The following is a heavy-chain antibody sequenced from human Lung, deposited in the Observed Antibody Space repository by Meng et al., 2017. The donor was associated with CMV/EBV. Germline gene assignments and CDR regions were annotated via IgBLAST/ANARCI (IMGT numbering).Heavy chain of an antibody. J-gene: IGHJ6*02. D-gene: IGHD2-21*01. CDR2: IRYDEKTK. CDR3: VKDFPGDCYPLCYYFSHGMDV. CDR1: GFNFKIYG. V-gene: IGHV3-30*02. Sequence: SCTTSGFNFKIYGMHWVRQLPGEGLEWVAFIRYDEKTKYYADSVKGRFTIFRDNSRSTLYLQMNSLRVEDTAIYYCVKDFPGDCYPLCYYFSHGMDVXGQAXTVTVSS.